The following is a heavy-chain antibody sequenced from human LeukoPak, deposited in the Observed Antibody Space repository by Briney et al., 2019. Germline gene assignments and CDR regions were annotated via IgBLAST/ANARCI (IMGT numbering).Heavy chain of an antibody. CDR3: AHLVGATIFWFDP. D-gene: IGHD1-26*01. Sequence: GGPLRLSCAASGFTFSSYEMNWFREAPGKGLEGVSYIISSGSTIYYADTVKGRFTISRDNAKNSLYLQMNSLRAEDTSVYYCAHLVGATIFWFDPWGQGTLVTVPS. CDR1: GFTFSSYE. J-gene: IGHJ5*02. CDR2: IISSGSTI. V-gene: IGHV3-48*03.